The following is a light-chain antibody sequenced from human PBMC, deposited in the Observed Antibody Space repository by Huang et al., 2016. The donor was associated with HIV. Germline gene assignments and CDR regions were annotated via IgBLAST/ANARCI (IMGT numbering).Light chain of an antibody. V-gene: IGKV4-1*01. CDR1: QSVLYSSNNKNF. J-gene: IGKJ2*01. CDR3: QQYYSPPLT. Sequence: IVMTQSPDSLAVSLGERATINCKSSQSVLYSSNNKNFLAWYQQKPGQPPKLLIYWASTRESGVPDRFSGSGSGTDFTLTISSLQAEDVAVYYCQQYYSPPLTFGQGTKLEI. CDR2: WAS.